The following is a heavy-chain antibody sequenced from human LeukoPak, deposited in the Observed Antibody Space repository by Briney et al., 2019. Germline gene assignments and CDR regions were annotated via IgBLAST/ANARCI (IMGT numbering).Heavy chain of an antibody. CDR2: IWYDGSNK. D-gene: IGHD3-22*01. Sequence: GGSLRLSCAASGFTFSSYGMHWVRQAPGKGLEWVANIWYDGSNKYYADSVKGRFTISRDNSKNTLYLQMNSLRAEDTAVYYCARALFNYDNSGLNYWGQGTLVTVSS. CDR1: GFTFSSYG. V-gene: IGHV3-33*08. CDR3: ARALFNYDNSGLNY. J-gene: IGHJ4*02.